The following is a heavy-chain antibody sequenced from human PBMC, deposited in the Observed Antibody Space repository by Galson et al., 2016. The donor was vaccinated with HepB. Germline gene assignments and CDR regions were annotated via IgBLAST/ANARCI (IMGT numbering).Heavy chain of an antibody. J-gene: IGHJ4*02. D-gene: IGHD2-2*01. CDR3: AHAPNLYYFDN. Sequence: SLRLSCAASGFTFSSHWMSWVRQAPGKGLEWVANIKQDGSERYYVDSVKGRFTISRDNAKNSLYLQMNSLRVEDTAVYHCAHAPNLYYFDNWGQGTLVTASS. V-gene: IGHV3-7*03. CDR1: GFTFSSHW. CDR2: IKQDGSER.